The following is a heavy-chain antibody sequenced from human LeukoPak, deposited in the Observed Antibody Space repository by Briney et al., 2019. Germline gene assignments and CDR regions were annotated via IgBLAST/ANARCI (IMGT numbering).Heavy chain of an antibody. V-gene: IGHV4-61*02. CDR1: GGSISSGSYY. Sequence: SETLSLTCTVSGGSISSGSYYWSWIRQPAGKGLEWIGRIYTSGSTNYNPPLKSRVTISVDTSKNQFSLKLSSVTAADTAVYYCAFGDYYYYYGMDVWGQGTTVTVSS. D-gene: IGHD4-17*01. CDR2: IYTSGST. J-gene: IGHJ6*02. CDR3: AFGDYYYYYGMDV.